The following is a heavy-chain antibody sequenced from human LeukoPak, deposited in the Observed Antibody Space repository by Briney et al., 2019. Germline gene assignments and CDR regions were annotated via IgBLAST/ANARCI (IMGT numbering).Heavy chain of an antibody. CDR1: GGSISSGSYY. Sequence: PSETLSLTCTVSGGSISSGSYYWSWIRQPAGKGLEWIGRIYTSGSTNYNPSLKSRVTISVGTSKNQFSLKLSSVTAADTAVYYCARAAAVLWFGELLNPYYYYMDVWGKGTTVTVSS. CDR3: ARAAAVLWFGELLNPYYYYMDV. CDR2: IYTSGST. V-gene: IGHV4-61*02. J-gene: IGHJ6*03. D-gene: IGHD3-10*01.